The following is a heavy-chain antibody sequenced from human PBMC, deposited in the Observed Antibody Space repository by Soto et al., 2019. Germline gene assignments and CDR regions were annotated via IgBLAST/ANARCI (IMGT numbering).Heavy chain of an antibody. CDR2: ITATGDRT. V-gene: IGHV3-23*01. Sequence: VGSLRLSCADSGFRFSSYSMSWVRQTPGKGLEWVAAITATGDRTYYADSVTGRFTISRDNSKKTHYLQMTSLRAEDTAMYYCATMNGYFEYWGQGTPVTVSS. CDR3: ATMNGYFEY. J-gene: IGHJ4*02. CDR1: GFRFSSYS. D-gene: IGHD3-22*01.